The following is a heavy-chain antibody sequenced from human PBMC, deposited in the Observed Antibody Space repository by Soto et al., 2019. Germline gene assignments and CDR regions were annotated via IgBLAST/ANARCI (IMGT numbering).Heavy chain of an antibody. CDR2: VKEGGTT. D-gene: IGHD1-26*01. CDR3: ATDLPTLGAGELDY. V-gene: IGHV3-15*01. Sequence: EVQLAESGGGVVKPGGSLRLSCGASGFTFKNAWMSWVRQPPGKGLEWIGQVKEGGTTDYAAPVKGKFTISRDDSKNTVYLQIISLEIDDTGVYYCATDLPTLGAGELDYWGQGTLLTVSS. CDR1: GFTFKNAW. J-gene: IGHJ4*02.